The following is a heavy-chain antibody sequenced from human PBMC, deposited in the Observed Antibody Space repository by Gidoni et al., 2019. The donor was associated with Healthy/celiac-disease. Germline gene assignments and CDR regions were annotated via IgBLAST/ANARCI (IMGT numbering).Heavy chain of an antibody. CDR3: ARDQLSSHTSWWLRSNDY. J-gene: IGHJ4*02. D-gene: IGHD5-12*01. Sequence: QVQLVQSGAEVKKPGASVKVSCKASGYTFTSYGISWVRQAPGQGLEWMGWISAYNGNTNDAQKLQGRVTMTTDTSTSTAYMELRSLRSDDTAVYYCARDQLSSHTSWWLRSNDYWGQGTLVTVSS. CDR1: GYTFTSYG. V-gene: IGHV1-18*01. CDR2: ISAYNGNT.